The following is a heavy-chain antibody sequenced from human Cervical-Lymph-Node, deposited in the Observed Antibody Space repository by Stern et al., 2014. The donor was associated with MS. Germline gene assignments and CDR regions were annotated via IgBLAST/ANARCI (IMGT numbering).Heavy chain of an antibody. CDR1: GYTFTNYA. CDR3: ARGYSTTYLDY. CDR2: IHPGNGDA. D-gene: IGHD6-13*01. J-gene: IGHJ4*02. Sequence: QVKLVQSGAEVKKPGASVKVSCKASGYTFTNYALHWVRQAPGQRPEWMGWIHPGNGDAKYSQNFQDRVTITRDTSANTVYMELRSLRVEDTAMYYCARGYSTTYLDYWGQGTLVTVSS. V-gene: IGHV1-3*01.